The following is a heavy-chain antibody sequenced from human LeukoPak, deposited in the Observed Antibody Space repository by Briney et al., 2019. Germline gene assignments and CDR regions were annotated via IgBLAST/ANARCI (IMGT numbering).Heavy chain of an antibody. V-gene: IGHV3-23*01. CDR1: GFTFSSYA. CDR3: AKGSITMIVVVIPRYYYMDV. J-gene: IGHJ6*03. D-gene: IGHD3-22*01. CDR2: ISGSGGST. Sequence: SGGSLRLSCAASGFTFSSYAMSWVRQAPGKGLEWVSAISGSGGSTYYADSVKGWFTISRDNSKNTLYLQMNSLRAEDTAVYYCAKGSITMIVVVIPRYYYMDVWGKGTTVTVSS.